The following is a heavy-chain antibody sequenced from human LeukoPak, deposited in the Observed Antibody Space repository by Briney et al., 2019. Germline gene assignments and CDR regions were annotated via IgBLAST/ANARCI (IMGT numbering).Heavy chain of an antibody. J-gene: IGHJ4*02. V-gene: IGHV4-61*02. CDR1: GGSISSGNDY. CDR2: IYTSGNT. Sequence: SQTLSLTCAVSGGSISSGNDYWSWIRQPAGKGLEWIGRIYTSGNTNYNPSLKSRVTMSVDTSKNQFSLKLSSVTAADTAVYYCARLVYSNHYFDYWGQGTLVTVSS. D-gene: IGHD4-11*01. CDR3: ARLVYSNHYFDY.